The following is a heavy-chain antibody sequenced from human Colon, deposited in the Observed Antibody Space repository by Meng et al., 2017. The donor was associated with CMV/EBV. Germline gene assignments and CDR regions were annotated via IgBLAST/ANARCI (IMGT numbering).Heavy chain of an antibody. J-gene: IGHJ4*02. CDR2: ISGSGNVI. CDR1: GFTFSRFE. CDR3: VKNRVSSTTRGPLDS. V-gene: IGHV3-48*03. Sequence: GESLKISCTASGFTFSRFEMNWVRQAPGKGLEWVSHISGSGNVIYYAESVKGRFTISRDNAKNTLFLQMDSLRPDDTALYYCVKNRVSSTTRGPLDSWGQGTLVTVSS. D-gene: IGHD1-26*01.